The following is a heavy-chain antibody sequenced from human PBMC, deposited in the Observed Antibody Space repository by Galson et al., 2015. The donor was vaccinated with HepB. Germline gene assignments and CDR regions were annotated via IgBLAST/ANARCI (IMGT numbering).Heavy chain of an antibody. D-gene: IGHD2-2*01. CDR2: ISYDGSNK. CDR1: GFTFSSYG. CDR3: AKDLGSYQLLTPGELDY. V-gene: IGHV3-30*18. J-gene: IGHJ4*02. Sequence: SLRLSCAASGFTFSSYGMHWVRQAPGKGLEWVAVISYDGSNKYYADSVKDRFTISRDNSKNTLYLQMNSLRAEDTAVYYCAKDLGSYQLLTPGELDYWGQGTLVTVSS.